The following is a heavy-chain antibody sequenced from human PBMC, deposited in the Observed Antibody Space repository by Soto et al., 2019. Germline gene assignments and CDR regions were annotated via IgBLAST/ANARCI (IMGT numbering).Heavy chain of an antibody. CDR3: ARDNIRREWFGDPPPNGMDV. CDR2: IYYSGST. CDR1: GGSISSGGYY. D-gene: IGHD3-10*01. V-gene: IGHV4-31*03. Sequence: SETLSLTCTVSGGSISSGGYYWSWIRQHPGKGLEWIGYIYYSGSTYYNPSLKSRVTISVDTSKNQFSLKLSSVTAADTAVYYCARDNIRREWFGDPPPNGMDVWGQGTTVTVSS. J-gene: IGHJ6*02.